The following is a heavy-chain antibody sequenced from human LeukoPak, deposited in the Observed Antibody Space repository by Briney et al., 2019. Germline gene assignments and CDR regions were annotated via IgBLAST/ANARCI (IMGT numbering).Heavy chain of an antibody. J-gene: IGHJ4*02. V-gene: IGHV4-59*02. D-gene: IGHD2-15*01. CDR3: ARIHRYCSGGACYVLDN. Sequence: SETLSLTCVASGGSVSGYYWGWIRQPPGRGLEWIGYVYYSGSTNYNPSFKSRITISVDTSRNQFSLQLSSVTAADTAVYYCARIHRYCSGGACYVLDNWGQGTLVAVSS. CDR2: VYYSGST. CDR1: GGSVSGYY.